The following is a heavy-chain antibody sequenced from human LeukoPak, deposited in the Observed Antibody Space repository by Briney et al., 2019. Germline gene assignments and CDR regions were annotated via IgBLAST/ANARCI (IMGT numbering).Heavy chain of an antibody. CDR1: GVSVSSGSYY. CDR3: AREVPYYYDSSGYSYYFDY. Sequence: PSETLSLTCTVSGVSVSSGSYYWSWIRQPPGKGLEWIGYIYYSGSTNYNPSLKSRVTISVDTSKNQFSLKLSSVTAADTAVYYCAREVPYYYDSSGYSYYFDYWGQGTLVTVSS. CDR2: IYYSGST. V-gene: IGHV4-61*01. J-gene: IGHJ4*02. D-gene: IGHD3-22*01.